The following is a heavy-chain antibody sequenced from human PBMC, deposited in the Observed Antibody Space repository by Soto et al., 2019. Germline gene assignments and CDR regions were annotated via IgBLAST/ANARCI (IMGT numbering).Heavy chain of an antibody. Sequence: PSETLSLTCTVSGASISSSYWSWIRQSPGKGLEWIGYIFHSGTTNYNPSLKSRVTISVDTSKNQFSLNLSSLTTADTAVYFCARGGNRYGTTSSGVGGFDYWGQGTRVTSPQ. J-gene: IGHJ4*02. CDR2: IFHSGTT. V-gene: IGHV4-59*12. CDR1: GASISSSY. CDR3: ARGGNRYGTTSSGVGGFDY. D-gene: IGHD2-8*01.